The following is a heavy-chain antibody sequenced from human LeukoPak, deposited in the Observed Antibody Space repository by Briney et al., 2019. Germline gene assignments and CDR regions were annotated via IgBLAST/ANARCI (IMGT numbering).Heavy chain of an antibody. V-gene: IGHV4-39*01. J-gene: IGHJ4*02. CDR3: ASTLHDYFDY. Sequence: SETLSLTCTVSGGSISSSSYYWGWIRQPPGKGLEWIGSIYYSGSTYYNPSLESRVTISVDTSKNQFSLKLSSVTAADTAVYYCASTLHDYFDYWGQGTLVTVSS. CDR2: IYYSGST. CDR1: GGSISSSSYY.